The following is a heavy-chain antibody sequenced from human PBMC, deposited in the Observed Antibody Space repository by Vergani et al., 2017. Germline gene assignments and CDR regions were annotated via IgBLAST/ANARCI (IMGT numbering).Heavy chain of an antibody. CDR2: INAGNGNT. D-gene: IGHD3-22*01. V-gene: IGHV1-3*01. CDR1: GYTFTSYA. J-gene: IGHJ3*02. CDR3: ARVRSGYYFSHYAFDI. Sequence: QVQLVQSGAEVKKPGASVKVSCKASGYTFTSYAMHWVRQAPGQRLEWMGWINAGNGNTKYSQKFQGRVTITRDTSASTAYMELSSLRSEDTAVYYCARVRSGYYFSHYAFDIWGQGTMVTVSS.